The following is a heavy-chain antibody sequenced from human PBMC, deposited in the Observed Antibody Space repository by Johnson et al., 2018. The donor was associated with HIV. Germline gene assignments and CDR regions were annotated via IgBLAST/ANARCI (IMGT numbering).Heavy chain of an antibody. CDR1: GFTFSNYA. D-gene: IGHD3-22*01. CDR3: AKTLSPYYYDSSGYYQPFDAFDI. V-gene: IGHV3-30*04. CDR2: ISLDGSNK. Sequence: QVQLVESGGGVVQPGRSMRLSCAASGFTFSNYAMHWVRQAPGKGLEWVSVISLDGSNKYYADSVKGRFTISRDTSKHTLYLQMNSLRAQDSAVYYCAKTLSPYYYDSSGYYQPFDAFDIWGQGTMVTVSS. J-gene: IGHJ3*02.